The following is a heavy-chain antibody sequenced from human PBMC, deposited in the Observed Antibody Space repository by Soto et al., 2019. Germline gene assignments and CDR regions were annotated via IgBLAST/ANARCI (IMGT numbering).Heavy chain of an antibody. D-gene: IGHD5-18*01. Sequence: SGPTLGNPTQTLTLTCTFSGFSLSTSGVSVGWIRQPPGKALEWLGIIYWDGDKRYRPSLKGRLTITKDTSKNQLVLTMTNMDPVDTATYYCAHLPWKQLWPRAPVVYWGQGTPVTVSS. CDR1: GFSLSTSGVS. V-gene: IGHV2-5*02. J-gene: IGHJ4*02. CDR2: IYWDGDK. CDR3: AHLPWKQLWPRAPVVY.